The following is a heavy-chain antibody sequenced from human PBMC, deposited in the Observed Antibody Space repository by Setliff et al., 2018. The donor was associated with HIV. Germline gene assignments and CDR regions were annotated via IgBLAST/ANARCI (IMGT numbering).Heavy chain of an antibody. CDR3: AKDWREGCAESRCHSYYFMDV. Sequence: GGSLRLSCAAPGLTFEYYAMTWVRQAPGKGLEWVSGISGSGDSTYYAPAVKGRFTISRDNLKNILYLQMNDLSPGDTALYFCAKDWREGCAESRCHSYYFMDVWGKGTTVTVSS. V-gene: IGHV3-23*01. CDR2: ISGSGDST. D-gene: IGHD3-3*01. J-gene: IGHJ6*03. CDR1: GLTFEYYA.